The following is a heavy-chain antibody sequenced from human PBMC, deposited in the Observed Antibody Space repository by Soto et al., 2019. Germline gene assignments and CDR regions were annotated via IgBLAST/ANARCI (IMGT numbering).Heavy chain of an antibody. J-gene: IGHJ5*01. V-gene: IGHV3-21*01. Sequence: SLRLSCAASGFTFSSDSMGWVRQAPGKGLEWVASISSSGSFVNYADSVKGRFTISRDNAKNSLYLQMRSLKDEDTAAYYCARDPPSGTTLDWFDSWGQGTLVTVSS. CDR1: GFTFSSDS. D-gene: IGHD1-7*01. CDR3: ARDPPSGTTLDWFDS. CDR2: ISSSGSFV.